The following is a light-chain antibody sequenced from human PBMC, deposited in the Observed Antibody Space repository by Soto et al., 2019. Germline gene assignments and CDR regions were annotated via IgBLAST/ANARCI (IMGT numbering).Light chain of an antibody. CDR2: GAS. V-gene: IGKV3-20*01. J-gene: IGKJ1*01. Sequence: EIVLTQSPGTLSLSPGERATLSCRASQSVSNNYLAWYQQKPGQAPRLLIYGASGRATGIPDRFSGCGSGTDFILTISRLEPEDFVVYYCQQYGSSPRTFGQGTKVEIK. CDR1: QSVSNNY. CDR3: QQYGSSPRT.